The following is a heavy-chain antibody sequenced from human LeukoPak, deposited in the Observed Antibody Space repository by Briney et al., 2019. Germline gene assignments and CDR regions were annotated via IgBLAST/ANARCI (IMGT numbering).Heavy chain of an antibody. CDR3: ARGLAAAGKGYMDV. J-gene: IGHJ6*03. Sequence: PGRSLRLSCAASGFGFEDYAMHWVRQAPGKGLEWVSGISWNSGTIGYADSVKGRFTISRDNAKNSLYLQMNSLRAEDTALYYCARGLAAAGKGYMDVWGKGTTVTVSS. V-gene: IGHV3-9*01. D-gene: IGHD6-13*01. CDR2: ISWNSGTI. CDR1: GFGFEDYA.